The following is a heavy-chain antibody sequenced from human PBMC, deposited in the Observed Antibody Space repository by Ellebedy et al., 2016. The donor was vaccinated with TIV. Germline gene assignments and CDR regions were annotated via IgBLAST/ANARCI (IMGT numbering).Heavy chain of an antibody. CDR2: IKEDGSEK. Sequence: GESLKISXAASGFTLSNYWMSWVRQAPGKGLEWVANIKEDGSEKYYVDSVKGRFTISRDNAKNSLFLQMTNLRAEDTAIYYCARDIKWGQGTLVTVSS. CDR1: GFTLSNYW. V-gene: IGHV3-7*04. J-gene: IGHJ4*02. CDR3: ARDIK.